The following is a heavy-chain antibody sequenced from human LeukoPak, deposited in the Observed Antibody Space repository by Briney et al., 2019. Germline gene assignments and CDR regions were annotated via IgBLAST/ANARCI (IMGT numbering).Heavy chain of an antibody. CDR3: AELGITMVGGV. CDR1: GFTFSTYD. D-gene: IGHD3-10*02. V-gene: IGHV3-23*01. Sequence: GGSLRLSCAASGFTFSTYDMSWVRQAPGKGLAWVSGISGSGDSTYYADSVRGRFTISRDNSKNTLFLQMNSLRAEDTAVYYCAELGITMVGGVWGKGTTVTISS. CDR2: ISGSGDST. J-gene: IGHJ6*04.